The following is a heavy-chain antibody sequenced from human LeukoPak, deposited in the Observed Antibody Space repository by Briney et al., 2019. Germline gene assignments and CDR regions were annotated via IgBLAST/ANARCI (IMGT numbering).Heavy chain of an antibody. D-gene: IGHD3-16*01. CDR3: ARRWGNIVGVTYEY. CDR2: IYYTGST. CDR1: GSSITSVSHY. V-gene: IGHV4-39*01. J-gene: IGHJ4*02. Sequence: SETLSLTCTISGSSITSVSHYWRWIRQPPGKGLEWIGDIYYTGSTYYSPSLRSRVTMSVHTSENQFSLSLNSVTAVDTAVYYCARRWGNIVGVTYEYWGQGTLVTVSS.